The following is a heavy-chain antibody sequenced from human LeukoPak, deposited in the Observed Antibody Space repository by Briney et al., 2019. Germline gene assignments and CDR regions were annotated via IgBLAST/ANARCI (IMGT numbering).Heavy chain of an antibody. CDR2: INPNSGGT. CDR1: GYTFTGYY. J-gene: IGHJ5*02. Sequence: GASVKVSCKASGYTFTGYYMHWVRQAPGQGLEWMGWINPNSGGTNYAQKFQGRVTMTRDTSISTAYMELSRLRSDDTAVYYCARSGIAVAGTSWFDPWGQGTLVTVSS. V-gene: IGHV1-2*02. CDR3: ARSGIAVAGTSWFDP. D-gene: IGHD6-19*01.